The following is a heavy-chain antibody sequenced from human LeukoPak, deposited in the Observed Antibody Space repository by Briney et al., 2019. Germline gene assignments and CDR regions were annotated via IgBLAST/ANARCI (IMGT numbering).Heavy chain of an antibody. CDR3: AKDIISMVRGVIMMPFDY. Sequence: GGSLRLSCAASGFTFSSYGMSWVRQAPGKGLEWVSAISGSGGSTYYADSVKGRFTISRDNSKNTLYLQMNSLRAEDTAVYYCAKDIISMVRGVIMMPFDYWGQGTLVTVSS. CDR1: GFTFSSYG. D-gene: IGHD3-10*01. CDR2: ISGSGGST. J-gene: IGHJ4*02. V-gene: IGHV3-23*01.